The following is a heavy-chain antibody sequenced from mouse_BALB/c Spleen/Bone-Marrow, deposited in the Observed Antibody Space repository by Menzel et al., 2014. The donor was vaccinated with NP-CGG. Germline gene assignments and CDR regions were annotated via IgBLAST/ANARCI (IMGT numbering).Heavy chain of an antibody. J-gene: IGHJ3*01. CDR3: AVYYYGSSLFSY. D-gene: IGHD1-1*01. CDR1: GFNIKDTY. V-gene: IGHV14-3*02. Sequence: EVKLMESGAELVKPGASVKLSCTASGFNIKDTYMHWVKQRPEQGLEWIGRIDPANGNTKYDPKFQGKATITADTSSNTAYLQLSSLTSDDTSFYYCAVYYYGSSLFSYWGQGTLVTVSA. CDR2: IDPANGNT.